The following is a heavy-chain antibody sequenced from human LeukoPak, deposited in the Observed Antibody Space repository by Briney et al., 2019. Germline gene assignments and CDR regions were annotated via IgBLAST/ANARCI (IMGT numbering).Heavy chain of an antibody. V-gene: IGHV1-2*02. Sequence: ASVKVSCKASGDTFTGYYMHWVRQAPGQGLEWMGWINPNSGGTNYGQKFQGRVTVTTNTSISTAYMDLSRLTSDDSAVYFCARGDTGTRYFQHWGQGALVTVSS. CDR1: GDTFTGYY. D-gene: IGHD2-8*02. J-gene: IGHJ1*01. CDR3: ARGDTGTRYFQH. CDR2: INPNSGGT.